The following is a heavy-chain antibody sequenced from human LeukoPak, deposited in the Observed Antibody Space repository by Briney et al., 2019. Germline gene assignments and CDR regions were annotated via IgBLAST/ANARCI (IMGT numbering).Heavy chain of an antibody. V-gene: IGHV3-30*18. CDR1: GFTFSSYG. CDR3: AKDGGGSMDY. J-gene: IGHJ4*02. D-gene: IGHD3-16*01. Sequence: GGSLRLSCAASGFTFSSYGMHWVRQAPGKGPEWVAVISYDGSNKYYADSVKGRFTISRNNSKNTLYLQMNSLRAEDTAVYYCAKDGGGSMDYWGQGTLVTVSS. CDR2: ISYDGSNK.